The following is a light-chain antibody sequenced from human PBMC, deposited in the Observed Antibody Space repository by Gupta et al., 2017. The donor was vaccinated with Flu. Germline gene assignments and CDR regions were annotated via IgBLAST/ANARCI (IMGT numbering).Light chain of an antibody. V-gene: IGKV1-6*01. CDR1: QVIRND. Sequence: GDRVTITCRASQVIRNDLGWYQQKPGKAPKFLIYAASSLQSGGPSRFSGSGSGTYFTLTINNLQPEDFATYYCLQDYQYPRTFGQGTKVEIK. CDR2: AAS. J-gene: IGKJ2*01. CDR3: LQDYQYPRT.